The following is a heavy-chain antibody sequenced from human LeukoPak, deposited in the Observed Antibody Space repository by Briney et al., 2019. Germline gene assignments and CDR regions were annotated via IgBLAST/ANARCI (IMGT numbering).Heavy chain of an antibody. J-gene: IGHJ4*02. D-gene: IGHD1-26*01. V-gene: IGHV1-18*03. Sequence: ASVKVSCKASGYTFTSCGISWVRQAPGQGLEWMGWVSAYADDTNYVQKFRGRITMTTDTSTSTAYMELRSLRSDDMAVYYCARDCIGCLGFDYWGQGTLVTVSS. CDR1: GYTFTSCG. CDR2: VSAYADDT. CDR3: ARDCIGCLGFDY.